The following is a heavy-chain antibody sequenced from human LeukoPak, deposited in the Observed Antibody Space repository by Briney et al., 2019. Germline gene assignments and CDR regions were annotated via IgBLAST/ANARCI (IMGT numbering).Heavy chain of an antibody. D-gene: IGHD4-23*01. CDR1: GYTFTSYG. V-gene: IGHV1-18*01. CDR2: ISAYNGNT. J-gene: IGHJ4*02. Sequence: ASVKVSCTASGYTFTSYGISWVRQAPGQGLEWMGWISAYNGNTNYAQKLQGRVTMTTDTSTSTAYMELSRLRSDDTAVYYCARDWTTVVTTGNDYWGQGTLVTVSS. CDR3: ARDWTTVVTTGNDY.